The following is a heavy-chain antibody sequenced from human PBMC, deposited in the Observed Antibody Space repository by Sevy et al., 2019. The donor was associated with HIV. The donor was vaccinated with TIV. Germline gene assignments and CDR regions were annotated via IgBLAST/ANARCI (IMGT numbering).Heavy chain of an antibody. CDR2: ISGGGGGT. V-gene: IGHV3-23*01. CDR1: GFTFNNYA. CDR3: AKHYIHDIADGWYFDL. Sequence: GVSLILSCAASGFTFNNYAMSWVRQAPGKGLEGKGLEWVSTISGGGGGTYYADSVRGRFTISRDNSKNTLYLQVNSLRVEDTAVYYCAKHYIHDIADGWYFDLWGRGTLVTVSS. D-gene: IGHD6-13*01. J-gene: IGHJ2*01.